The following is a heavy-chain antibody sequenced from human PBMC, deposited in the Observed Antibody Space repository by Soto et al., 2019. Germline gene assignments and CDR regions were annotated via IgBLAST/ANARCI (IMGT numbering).Heavy chain of an antibody. CDR2: IFSNDEK. CDR3: ARIEVGAYVFLDY. Sequence: QVTLKESGPVLVKPTETLTLTCTVSGFSLSNARMGVSWIRQPPGKALEWLAHIFSNDEKSYSTSLKSRLTISKDTSKSQVVLTMTNMDPVDTATYYCARIEVGAYVFLDYWGQGTLVTVSS. J-gene: IGHJ4*02. CDR1: GFSLSNARMG. D-gene: IGHD3-16*01. V-gene: IGHV2-26*01.